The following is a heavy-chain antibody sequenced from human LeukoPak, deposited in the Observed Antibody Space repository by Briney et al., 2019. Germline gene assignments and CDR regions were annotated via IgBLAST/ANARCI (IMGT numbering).Heavy chain of an antibody. D-gene: IGHD2-8*01. J-gene: IGHJ4*02. CDR3: ARGFRNGPFDC. V-gene: IGHV3-20*04. Sequence: GGSLRLSCEASGFTFDDYGMTWVRQPPGKGLEWVSGINRNGGRTDYADSVKGRFTISRDNAKISHFLQMNSLRVEDTALYYCARGFRNGPFDCWGQGTLVTVSS. CDR2: INRNGGRT. CDR1: GFTFDDYG.